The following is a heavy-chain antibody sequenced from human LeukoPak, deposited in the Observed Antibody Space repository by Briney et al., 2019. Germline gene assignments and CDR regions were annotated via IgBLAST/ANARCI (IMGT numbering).Heavy chain of an antibody. J-gene: IGHJ4*02. D-gene: IGHD6-6*01. V-gene: IGHV4-34*01. CDR2: INHSGST. CDR1: GGSFSGYY. Sequence: SETLSPTCAVYGGSFSGYYSSWIRQPPGKGLEWIGEINHSGSTSYNPSLKSRVTISVDTSKNQFSLKLSSVTAADTAVYYCARRGSMTGPPPLWGQGTLVTVSS. CDR3: ARRGSMTGPPPL.